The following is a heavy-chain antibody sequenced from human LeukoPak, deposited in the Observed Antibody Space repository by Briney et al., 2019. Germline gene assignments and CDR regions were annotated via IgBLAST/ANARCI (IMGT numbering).Heavy chain of an antibody. CDR1: GGSISSYY. D-gene: IGHD4-17*01. V-gene: IGHV4-59*01. Sequence: SETLSLTCTVSGGSISSYYWSWIRQPPGKGLEWIGYIYYSGSTNYNPSLKSRVTISVDTSKNQFSLKLSSVTAADTAVYYCARDEPDYGDYGVAFDIWGQGTMVTVSS. J-gene: IGHJ3*02. CDR3: ARDEPDYGDYGVAFDI. CDR2: IYYSGST.